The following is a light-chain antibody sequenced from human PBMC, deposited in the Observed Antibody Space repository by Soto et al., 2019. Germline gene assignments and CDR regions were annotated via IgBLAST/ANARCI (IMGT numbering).Light chain of an antibody. CDR1: QSISSY. V-gene: IGKV1-39*01. CDR3: QQSYSTLT. J-gene: IGKJ4*01. CDR2: AAS. Sequence: DIQMTQSPSSLSASVGDRVTITCRASQSISSYLNWYQQKPGKAPKLLIYAASSLQSGVPSRFSGSGSGTDFTPTISSLQPEDFATYYCQQSYSTLTFGGGTKVEIK.